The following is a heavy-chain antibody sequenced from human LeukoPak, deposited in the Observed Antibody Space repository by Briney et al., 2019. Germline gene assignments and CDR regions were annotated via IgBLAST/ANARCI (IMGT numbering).Heavy chain of an antibody. J-gene: IGHJ6*03. CDR2: ISWGSGSI. CDR3: AKDGEYQLLPFYYYYYYMDV. D-gene: IGHD2-2*01. V-gene: IGHV3-9*01. Sequence: PGGSLRLSCAASGFTFDDYAMHWVRQAPGKGLEWVSGISWGSGSIGYADSVKGRFTISRDNAENSLYLQMNSLRAEDTAVYYCAKDGEYQLLPFYYYYYYMDVWGKGTTVTVSS. CDR1: GFTFDDYA.